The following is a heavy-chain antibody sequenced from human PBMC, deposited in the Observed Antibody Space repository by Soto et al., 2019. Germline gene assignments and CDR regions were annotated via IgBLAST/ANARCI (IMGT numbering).Heavy chain of an antibody. Sequence: EVQLLESGGGLVQPGGSLRLSCAASGFTFSSYAMSWVRQAPGKGLEWVSAISGSGGSTYYADSVKGRFTISRDNSKNTLYLQMNSLRAEDTAVYYCARHLGYCSGGSCYATPYYYMDVWGKVTTVTVSS. CDR3: ARHLGYCSGGSCYATPYYYMDV. CDR2: ISGSGGST. D-gene: IGHD2-15*01. V-gene: IGHV3-23*01. CDR1: GFTFSSYA. J-gene: IGHJ6*03.